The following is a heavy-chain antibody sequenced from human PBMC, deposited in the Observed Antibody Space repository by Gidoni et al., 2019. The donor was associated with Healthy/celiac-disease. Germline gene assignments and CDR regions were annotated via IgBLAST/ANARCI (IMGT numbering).Heavy chain of an antibody. J-gene: IGHJ6*03. CDR2: ISSSSSYI. Sequence: EVQLVESGGGLVKPGGSLRLPCAASGFTSSSYSMNWVRQAPGKGLEWVSSISSSSSYIYYADSVKGRFTISRDNAKNSLYLQMNSLRAEDTAVYYCARGGTPRRPYYYYYMDVWGKGTTVTVSS. CDR3: ARGGTPRRPYYYYYMDV. CDR1: GFTSSSYS. D-gene: IGHD1-1*01. V-gene: IGHV3-21*01.